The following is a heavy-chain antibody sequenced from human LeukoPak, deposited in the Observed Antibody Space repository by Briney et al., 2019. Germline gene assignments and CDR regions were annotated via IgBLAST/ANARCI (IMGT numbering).Heavy chain of an antibody. J-gene: IGHJ4*02. CDR3: ATTYCGGHYYPAG. CDR2: VYYSGST. CDR1: GGSIISSASY. V-gene: IGHV4-39*01. D-gene: IGHD2-21*02. Sequence: SETLSPTCPVSGGSIISSASYWGWIRQPPDKGLEWIGNVYYSGSTYYNPSLKSRLTISVDTSKNQFSLELSSVTASDTAIYYCATTYCGGHYYPAGWGTGTRVTVSS.